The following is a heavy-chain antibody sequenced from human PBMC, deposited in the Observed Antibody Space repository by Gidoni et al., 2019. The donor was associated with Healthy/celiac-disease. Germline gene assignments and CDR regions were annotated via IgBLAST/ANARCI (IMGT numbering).Heavy chain of an antibody. V-gene: IGHV3-30*18. Sequence: QVQLVESGGGVVQPGRSLRLSCAASGFTFSSHGLHWVRQARGKGLEWVAVISYDGSNKYYADVVKGRLTISRDNSKNTRYLQMNSRRAEDTAVYDCAKLLRRDKWPVDYWGQGTLVTVSS. D-gene: IGHD2-15*01. CDR3: AKLLRRDKWPVDY. CDR1: GFTFSSHG. CDR2: ISYDGSNK. J-gene: IGHJ4*02.